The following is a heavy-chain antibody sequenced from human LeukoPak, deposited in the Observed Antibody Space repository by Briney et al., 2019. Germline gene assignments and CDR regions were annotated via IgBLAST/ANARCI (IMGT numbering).Heavy chain of an antibody. J-gene: IGHJ4*02. CDR3: ARHAFASPLDI. D-gene: IGHD2-21*01. Sequence: MSSETLSLTCAVSDVSISDHYWSWIRQPPGKGLEWIGYIYHTGDSNQNPSLKGRVTVTLDTPKNQVSLKVTSVTAADTAVYYCARHAFASPLDIWGQGTVVTVSS. V-gene: IGHV4-59*08. CDR2: IYHTGDS. CDR1: DVSISDHY.